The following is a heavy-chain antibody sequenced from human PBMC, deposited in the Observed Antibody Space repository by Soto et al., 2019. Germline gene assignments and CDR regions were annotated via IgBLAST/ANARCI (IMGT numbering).Heavy chain of an antibody. Sequence: EVQLVESGGGLVKPGGSLRLSCAASGFTFSNAWMSWVRQAPGKGLEWVGRIKSKTDGGTTDYAAPVKGRFTISRDNAKNSLYLQMNSLRAEDTALYYCAKDFYGSGTDVDYWGQGTLVTVSS. CDR2: IKSKTDGGTT. CDR1: GFTFSNAW. CDR3: AKDFYGSGTDVDY. V-gene: IGHV3-15*05. J-gene: IGHJ4*02. D-gene: IGHD3-10*01.